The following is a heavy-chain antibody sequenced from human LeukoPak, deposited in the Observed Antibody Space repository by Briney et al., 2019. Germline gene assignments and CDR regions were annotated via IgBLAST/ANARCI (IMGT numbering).Heavy chain of an antibody. CDR3: ARDWRRSYCSSTSCSHLGI. V-gene: IGHV1-3*01. Sequence: ASLKVPCKASGYTFTSYAMHWVRQAPGQRLEWMGWINAGNGNTKYSQKFQGRVTITRDTSASTAYMELSSLRSEDTAVYYCARDWRRSYCSSTSCSHLGIWGQGTLVTVSS. CDR2: INAGNGNT. J-gene: IGHJ4*02. CDR1: GYTFTSYA. D-gene: IGHD2-2*01.